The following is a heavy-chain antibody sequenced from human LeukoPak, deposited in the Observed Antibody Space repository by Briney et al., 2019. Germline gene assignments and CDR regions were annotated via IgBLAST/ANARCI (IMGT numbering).Heavy chain of an antibody. V-gene: IGHV4-61*02. D-gene: IGHD2-21*02. CDR1: GGSISSGSYY. Sequence: SETLSLTCTVSGGSISSGSYYWSWIRQPAGKGLEWIGRIYTSGSTNYNPSLKSRVTISIDTSKNQFSLKLSSVTAADTAVYYCARGGVTRSLQHWGQGTLVTVSS. CDR3: ARGGVTRSLQH. CDR2: IYTSGST. J-gene: IGHJ1*01.